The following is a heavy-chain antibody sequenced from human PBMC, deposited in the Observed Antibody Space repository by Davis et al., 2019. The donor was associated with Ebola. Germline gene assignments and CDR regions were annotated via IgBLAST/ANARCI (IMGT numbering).Heavy chain of an antibody. CDR2: ISYDGSNK. CDR1: GFTFSSYA. Sequence: GESLKISCAASGFTFSSYAMHWVRQAPGKGLEWVAVISYDGSNKYYADSVKGRFTISRDNSKNTLYLQMGSLRAEDMAVYYCARGGPNDFWSGYYMDGGLYYYYYGMDVWGQGTTVTVSS. CDR3: ARGGPNDFWSGYYMDGGLYYYYYGMDV. V-gene: IGHV3-30*14. D-gene: IGHD3-3*01. J-gene: IGHJ6*02.